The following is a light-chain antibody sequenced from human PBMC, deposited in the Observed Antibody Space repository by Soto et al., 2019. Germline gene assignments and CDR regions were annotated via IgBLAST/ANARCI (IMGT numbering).Light chain of an antibody. CDR1: QSVSSN. V-gene: IGKV3-15*01. CDR3: QPYNNWPT. J-gene: IGKJ1*01. Sequence: EIVMTQSPATPSVSPGPRSTLACRASQSVSSNLAWYQQKPGQAPRLLIYGASTRATGIPARFIGIGSGTEFTLTIRSLKSEDFAVYYCQPYNNWPTFGQGTKVDIK. CDR2: GAS.